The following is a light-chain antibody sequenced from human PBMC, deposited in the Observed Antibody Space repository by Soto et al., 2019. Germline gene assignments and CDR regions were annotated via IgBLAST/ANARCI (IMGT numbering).Light chain of an antibody. CDR2: GNS. Sequence: QAVVTQPPSVSGAPGQRVTISCTGSSSNIGAGYDVHWYQQLPGTAPKLLIYGNSNRPSGVPDRSSGSKSGTSASLAITGLQAEDEADYYCQSYDSSLSVVFGGGTKLTVL. J-gene: IGLJ2*01. CDR1: SSNIGAGYD. V-gene: IGLV1-40*01. CDR3: QSYDSSLSVV.